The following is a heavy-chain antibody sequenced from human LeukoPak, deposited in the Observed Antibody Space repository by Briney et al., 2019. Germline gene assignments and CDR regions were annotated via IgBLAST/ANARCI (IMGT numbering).Heavy chain of an antibody. J-gene: IGHJ5*02. CDR3: ARRGGSGRQNWFDP. CDR1: GGSISSSNW. Sequence: PSGTLSLTCAVSGGSISSSNWWSWVRQPPGKGLEWIGEIYHSGNTNYNPSLKSRVTISADKSKNQFSLKLSSVTAADTAVYYCARRGGSGRQNWFDPWGQGTLGTVSS. D-gene: IGHD3-10*01. V-gene: IGHV4-4*02. CDR2: IYHSGNT.